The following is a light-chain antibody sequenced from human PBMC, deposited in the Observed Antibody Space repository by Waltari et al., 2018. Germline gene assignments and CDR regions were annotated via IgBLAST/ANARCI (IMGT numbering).Light chain of an antibody. CDR1: QSVSSSY. Sequence: EIVLTQSPGTLSLSPGERATLSCRASQSVSSSYLAWYQQKPGQAPRLLIYGASSTATGIPDRFSCSRSGTDFTLTISRLEPEDLAVYYCQQYGSSPRTFGQGTKVEIK. CDR2: GAS. J-gene: IGKJ1*01. V-gene: IGKV3-20*01. CDR3: QQYGSSPRT.